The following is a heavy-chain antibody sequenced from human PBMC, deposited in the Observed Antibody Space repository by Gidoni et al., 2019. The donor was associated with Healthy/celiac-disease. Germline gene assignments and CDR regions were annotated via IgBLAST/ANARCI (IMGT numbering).Heavy chain of an antibody. V-gene: IGHV3-9*01. CDR1: GFSFDDYA. J-gene: IGHJ6*02. CDR2: ISWNSGSI. Sequence: EVQLVESGGGLVPPGSSLRLSCEASGFSFDDYAMHWVRQAPGKGLEWVSGISWNSGSIGYADSVKGRFTISRDNAKNSLYLQMNSLRAEDTALYYCAKDTPYYYGMDVWGQGTTVTVSS. CDR3: AKDTPYYYGMDV.